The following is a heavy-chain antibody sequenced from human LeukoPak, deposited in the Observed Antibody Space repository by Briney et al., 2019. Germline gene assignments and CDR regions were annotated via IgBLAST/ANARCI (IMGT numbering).Heavy chain of an antibody. J-gene: IGHJ3*02. Sequence: GSVKVSCKASGGTFTSYDINWVRQATGQGLEWMGWMNPNSGNTGYAQKFQGRVTMTRNTSISTAYMELSSLRSEDTAVYYCARVPNYYDSSGYYIDAFDIWGQGTMVTVSS. CDR1: GGTFTSYD. CDR2: MNPNSGNT. D-gene: IGHD3-22*01. V-gene: IGHV1-8*01. CDR3: ARVPNYYDSSGYYIDAFDI.